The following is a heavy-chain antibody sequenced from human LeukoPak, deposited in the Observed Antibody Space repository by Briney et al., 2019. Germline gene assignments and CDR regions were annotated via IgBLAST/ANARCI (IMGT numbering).Heavy chain of an antibody. J-gene: IGHJ5*01. D-gene: IGHD5-12*01. Sequence: GGSLRLSCAASGLTFDHYSMHWVRQAPGRGLEWVSLISWDGSKTYYAGSVKGRFSISRDNNKNSLYLQMNSLRTDDTAFYYCAKDGSAYDADGNWLESWGQGTLVTVSS. CDR3: AKDGSAYDADGNWLES. CDR2: ISWDGSKT. CDR1: GLTFDHYS. V-gene: IGHV3-43*01.